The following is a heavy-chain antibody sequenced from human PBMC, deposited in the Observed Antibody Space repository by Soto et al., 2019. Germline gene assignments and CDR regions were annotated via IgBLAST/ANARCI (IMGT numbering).Heavy chain of an antibody. Sequence: GGSLRLSCATSGFSFTTYDMSWVRQAPGKGLEWVSFISGSGGSTYYADSVKGRFTISRDSSKNTLYLQMNSRRAEDTAVYYCAKEGHYYGSGSYRAFDYLGQGTLVTVSS. J-gene: IGHJ4*02. CDR1: GFSFTTYD. D-gene: IGHD3-10*01. V-gene: IGHV3-23*01. CDR2: ISGSGGST. CDR3: AKEGHYYGSGSYRAFDY.